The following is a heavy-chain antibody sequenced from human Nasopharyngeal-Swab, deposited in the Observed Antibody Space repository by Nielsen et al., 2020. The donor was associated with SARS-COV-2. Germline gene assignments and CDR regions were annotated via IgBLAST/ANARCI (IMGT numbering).Heavy chain of an antibody. Sequence: SETLSLTCTVSGASVSSESSYWGWIRQSPGKGLQWIGNIYYCGNTYYNPSLKSRVTISVDTSKNQFSLKVNSVTAADTAVYYCARGSTYYYDSTLSEIDYWGQGTLVTVSS. J-gene: IGHJ4*02. V-gene: IGHV4-39*01. CDR2: IYYCGNT. CDR3: ARGSTYYYDSTLSEIDY. CDR1: GASVSSESSY. D-gene: IGHD3-22*01.